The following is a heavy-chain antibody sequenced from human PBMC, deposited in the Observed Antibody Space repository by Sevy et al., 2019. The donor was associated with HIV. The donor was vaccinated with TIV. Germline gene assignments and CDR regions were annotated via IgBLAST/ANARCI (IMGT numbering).Heavy chain of an antibody. CDR2: ISSSSTYM. D-gene: IGHD2-21*01. Sequence: GGSLRLSCAASGLTFSTYTINWVRQAPGKGLEWVSSISSSSTYMYYADSVKGRFTISRDNAKNSLYLQMNSLRAEDTAVYYCARDCGGDCYFDSWGQGTLVTVSS. CDR1: GLTFSTYT. J-gene: IGHJ4*02. CDR3: ARDCGGDCYFDS. V-gene: IGHV3-21*01.